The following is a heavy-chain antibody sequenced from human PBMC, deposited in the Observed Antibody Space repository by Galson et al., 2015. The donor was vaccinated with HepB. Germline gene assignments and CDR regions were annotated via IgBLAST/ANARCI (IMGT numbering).Heavy chain of an antibody. Sequence: SLRLSCAASEFILSMYWMNWVRQAPGKGLEWVANIKEDGSEKNYVASVKGRFTIARDNAKNPMYLQMNSLRAEDTAVYYCARVKRGEWYSFYYYGMDVWGRGTTVTVSS. CDR1: EFILSMYW. D-gene: IGHD3-10*01. J-gene: IGHJ6*02. CDR3: ARVKRGEWYSFYYYGMDV. V-gene: IGHV3-7*05. CDR2: IKEDGSEK.